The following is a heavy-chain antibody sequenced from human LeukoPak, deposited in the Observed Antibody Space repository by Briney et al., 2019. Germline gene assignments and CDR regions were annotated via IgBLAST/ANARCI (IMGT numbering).Heavy chain of an antibody. CDR2: IYYSGST. V-gene: IGHV4-59*08. J-gene: IGHJ5*02. CDR1: GGSISSYY. Sequence: SETLSLTCTVSGGSISSYYWSWIRQPPGKGLEWIGYIYYSGSTNYNPPLKSRVTISVDTSKNQFSLKLSSVTAADTAVYYCARQVVVPAAISWFDPWGQGTLVTVSS. CDR3: ARQVVVPAAISWFDP. D-gene: IGHD2-2*01.